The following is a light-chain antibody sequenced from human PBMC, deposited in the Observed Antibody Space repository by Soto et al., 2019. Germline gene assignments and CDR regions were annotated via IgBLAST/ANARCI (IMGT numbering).Light chain of an antibody. J-gene: IGKJ5*01. CDR3: RQANSFPIT. V-gene: IGKV1-9*01. CDR1: QGISNY. CDR2: AAS. Sequence: IQLTQSPSSLSASVGDRVTITFRASQGISNYLGWYQQKPGKAPKLLIYAASSLQSGVPSRFSGSGSGTDFTLTISSLQPEDFATYYCRQANSFPITFGQGTRLEIK.